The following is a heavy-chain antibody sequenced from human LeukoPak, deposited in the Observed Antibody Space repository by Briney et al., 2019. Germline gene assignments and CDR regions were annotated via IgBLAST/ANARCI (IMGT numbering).Heavy chain of an antibody. J-gene: IGHJ6*02. D-gene: IGHD3-10*01. V-gene: IGHV1-46*01. CDR1: GYTFTSYY. Sequence: GASVKVSCKASGYTFTSYYMHWVRQAPGQGLEWMGIINPSGGSTSYAQKFQGRVTMTRDTSTSTVYMELTSLRSEDTAVYYCARVTMLRGVVGTNGMDIWGQGTTVTVSS. CDR3: ARVTMLRGVVGTNGMDI. CDR2: INPSGGST.